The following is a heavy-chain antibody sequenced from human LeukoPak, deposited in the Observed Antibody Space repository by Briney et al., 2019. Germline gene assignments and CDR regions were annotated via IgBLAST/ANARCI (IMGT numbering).Heavy chain of an antibody. CDR1: GGSISSGDYY. J-gene: IGHJ3*02. Sequence: KASETLSLTCTVSGGSISSGDYYWGWIRQPPGKGLEWIGSIYYSGSTYYNPSLKSRVTISVDTSKNQFSLKLSSVTAADTAVYYCARYPSYIAAWLVPPPDAELTNNAFDIWGQGTMVTVSS. V-gene: IGHV4-39*01. CDR3: ARYPSYIAAWLVPPPDAELTNNAFDI. D-gene: IGHD6-19*01. CDR2: IYYSGST.